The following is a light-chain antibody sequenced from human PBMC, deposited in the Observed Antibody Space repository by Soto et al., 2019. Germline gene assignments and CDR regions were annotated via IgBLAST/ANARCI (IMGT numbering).Light chain of an antibody. Sequence: DIQLTQSPSSLSASVGDRITITFRASQSISTYLNWYQQKPGEAPTLLVYDSSTLQSGVPSRFSGSGSGTDFTLTISRLEPEDFAVYYCQQYGSSGTFGQGTKVDIK. CDR3: QQYGSSGT. J-gene: IGKJ1*01. CDR1: QSISTY. CDR2: DSS. V-gene: IGKV1-39*01.